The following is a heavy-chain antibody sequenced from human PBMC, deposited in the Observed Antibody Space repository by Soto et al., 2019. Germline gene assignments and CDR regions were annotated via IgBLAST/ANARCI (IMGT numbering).Heavy chain of an antibody. Sequence: PGGSLRLSCAASRFTFSSYGMHWVRQAPGKGLEWVAVIWYDGSNKFYADSVKGRFTISRDNSKNTLYLQMNSLGAEDTAVYYCASSPMGYFDYRGQGTLVTVSS. CDR1: RFTFSSYG. CDR3: ASSPMGYFDY. V-gene: IGHV3-33*01. J-gene: IGHJ4*02. CDR2: IWYDGSNK.